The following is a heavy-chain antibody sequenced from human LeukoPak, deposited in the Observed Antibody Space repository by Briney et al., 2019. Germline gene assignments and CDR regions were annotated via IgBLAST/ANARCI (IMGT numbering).Heavy chain of an antibody. V-gene: IGHV4-39*07. CDR3: AREQLLLNWFDP. J-gene: IGHJ5*02. D-gene: IGHD5-24*01. CDR2: IYYSGST. CDR1: GGSISSSSYY. Sequence: KPSETLSLTCTVSGGSISSSSYYWGWIRQPPGKGLEWIGSIYYSGSTYYNPSLKSRVTISVDTSKNQFSLKLSSVTAADTAVYYCAREQLLLNWFDPWGQGTLVTVSS.